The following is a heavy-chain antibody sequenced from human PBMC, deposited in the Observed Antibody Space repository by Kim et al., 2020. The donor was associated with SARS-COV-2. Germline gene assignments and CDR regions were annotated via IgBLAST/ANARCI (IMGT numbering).Heavy chain of an antibody. CDR3: AKDPLSAVYSSSPRGDY. CDR2: ISGSGGST. D-gene: IGHD6-6*01. Sequence: GGSLRLSCAASGFTFSSYAMSWVRQAPGKGLEWVSAISGSGGSTYYADSVKGRFTISRDNSKNTLYLQMNSLRAEDTAVYYCAKDPLSAVYSSSPRGDYWGQGTLVTVSS. V-gene: IGHV3-23*01. J-gene: IGHJ4*02. CDR1: GFTFSSYA.